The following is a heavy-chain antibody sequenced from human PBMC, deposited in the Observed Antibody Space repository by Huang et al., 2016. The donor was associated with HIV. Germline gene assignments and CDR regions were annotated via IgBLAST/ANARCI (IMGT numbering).Heavy chain of an antibody. V-gene: IGHV3-53*01. Sequence: EVRLVESGGGLIQPGGSLRLSCAASGFTVSDSYMDWVRQAPGRGLEWVSLIYSGDNTHDADSVKGRFTISRDNSKNTLYLQMNRLRDEDTAVYYCANSNYYGSGSYGPWGQGTLVTVSS. CDR2: IYSGDNT. J-gene: IGHJ5*02. CDR3: ANSNYYGSGSYGP. D-gene: IGHD3-10*01. CDR1: GFTVSDSY.